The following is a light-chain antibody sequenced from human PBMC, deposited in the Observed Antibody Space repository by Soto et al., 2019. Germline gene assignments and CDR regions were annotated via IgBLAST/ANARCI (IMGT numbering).Light chain of an antibody. CDR2: EVS. CDR3: SSYTSSSTRV. V-gene: IGLV2-14*01. CDR1: SSDVGGYNF. Sequence: QSVLTQPASVSGSPGQSITIPCTGTSSDVGGYNFVSWHQQHPGKAPKLMIYEVSNRPSGVSDRFSGSKSGDTASLTISGLQAEDEDDYYCSSYTSSSTRVFGTGTKLTVL. J-gene: IGLJ1*01.